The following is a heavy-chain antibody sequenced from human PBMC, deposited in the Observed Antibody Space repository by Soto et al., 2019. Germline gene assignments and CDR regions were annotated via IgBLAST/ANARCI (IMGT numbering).Heavy chain of an antibody. V-gene: IGHV3-53*01. CDR2: IYSGGST. CDR1: GFTFSNND. D-gene: IGHD3-22*01. J-gene: IGHJ3*01. CDR3: ATRPLLPGAP. Sequence: EVQLVESGGGLIQPGGSLRLSCAASGFTFSNNDMNWVHQAPGKGLEWVSLIYSGGSTYYADSVKGRFTISRDNSKNTLYLQMSSLRAEDTAVYYCATRPLLPGAPWGQGTMVTVSS.